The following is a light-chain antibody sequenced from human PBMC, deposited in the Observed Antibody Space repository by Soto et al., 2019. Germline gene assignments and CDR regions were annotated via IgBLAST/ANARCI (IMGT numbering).Light chain of an antibody. CDR2: WAS. Sequence: DIVMTQSPDSLAVSLGERATINCKSSQSVSYDSKNYLSWYQQKPGQPPKLLIYWASTRESGVPDRFGGSGSGTDFTLTISSLQAEDVTLYYCQQYYSSPYTFGQGTKLEI. CDR3: QQYYSSPYT. CDR1: QSVSYDSKNY. V-gene: IGKV4-1*01. J-gene: IGKJ2*01.